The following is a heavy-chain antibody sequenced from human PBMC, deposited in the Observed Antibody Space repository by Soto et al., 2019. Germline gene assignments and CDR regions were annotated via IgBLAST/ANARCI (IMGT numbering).Heavy chain of an antibody. D-gene: IGHD3-10*01. CDR3: ARDIGSGSSDY. CDR1: GFTFSSYI. V-gene: IGHV3-21*01. Sequence: SLRLSCAASGFTFSSYIMNWVRQAPGKGLEWVSSISSSSSYIYYADSVKGRFTISRDNAKNSLYLQMNSLRAEDTAVYYCARDIGSGSSDYWGQGTLVTVSS. CDR2: ISSSSSYI. J-gene: IGHJ4*02.